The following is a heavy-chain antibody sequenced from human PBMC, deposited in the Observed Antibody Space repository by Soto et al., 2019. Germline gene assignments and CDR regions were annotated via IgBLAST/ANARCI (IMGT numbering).Heavy chain of an antibody. CDR2: ISYDGRNN. D-gene: IGHD5-18*01. Sequence: ESGGGVVQPGRSLRLSCAASGFTFSSYGMHWVRQAPGKGLEWLAVISYDGRNNYYADSVNGRFTISRDNSKNTLYLQMNSLRAEDTAVYYCAKDQRGQLPDQYGMDVWGQGTTVTVSS. J-gene: IGHJ6*02. CDR3: AKDQRGQLPDQYGMDV. CDR1: GFTFSSYG. V-gene: IGHV3-30*18.